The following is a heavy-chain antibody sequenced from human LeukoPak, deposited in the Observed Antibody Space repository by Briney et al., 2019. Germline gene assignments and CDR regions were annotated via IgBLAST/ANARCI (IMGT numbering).Heavy chain of an antibody. CDR1: GGTFSSYA. Sequence: SVKVSCKASGGTFSSYAISWVRQAPGQGLEWMGRIIPIFGTANYAQTLQGRVTITADKSTSTAYMELSSLRSEDTAVYYCARDLSLYDSSGYYSYYFDYWGQGTLVTVSS. J-gene: IGHJ4*02. CDR2: IIPIFGTA. D-gene: IGHD3-22*01. V-gene: IGHV1-69*06. CDR3: ARDLSLYDSSGYYSYYFDY.